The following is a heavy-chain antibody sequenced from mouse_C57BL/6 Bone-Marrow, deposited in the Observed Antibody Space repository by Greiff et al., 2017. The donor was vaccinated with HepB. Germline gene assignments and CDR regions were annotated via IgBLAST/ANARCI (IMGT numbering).Heavy chain of an antibody. D-gene: IGHD2-2*01. CDR3: ARDGWLPNYYAMDY. J-gene: IGHJ4*01. CDR2: IYPSDSET. CDR1: GYTFTSYW. V-gene: IGHV1-61*01. Sequence: QVQLQQSGAELVRPGSSVKLSCKASGYTFTSYWMDWVKQRPGQGLEWIGNIYPSDSETHYNQKFKDKATLTVDKSSSTAYMQLSSLTSEDSAVYYCARDGWLPNYYAMDYWGQGTSVTVSS.